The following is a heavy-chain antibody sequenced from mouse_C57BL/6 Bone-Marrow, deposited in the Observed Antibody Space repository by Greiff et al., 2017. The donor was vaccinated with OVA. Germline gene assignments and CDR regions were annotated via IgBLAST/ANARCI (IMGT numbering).Heavy chain of an antibody. D-gene: IGHD1-1*01. CDR3: AEHYYGSSLGFAY. CDR2: ISSGGSYT. CDR1: GFTFSSYG. Sequence: EVQGVESGGDLVKPGGSLKLSCAASGFTFSSYGMSWVRQTPDQRLEWVATISSGGSYTYYPDSVKGRFTISRDNAKNTLYLQMSSLKSEDTAMYYCAEHYYGSSLGFAYWGQGTLVTVSA. J-gene: IGHJ3*01. V-gene: IGHV5-6*01.